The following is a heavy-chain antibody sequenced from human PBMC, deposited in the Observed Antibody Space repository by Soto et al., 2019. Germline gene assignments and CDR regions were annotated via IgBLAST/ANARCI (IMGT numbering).Heavy chain of an antibody. CDR3: VKDGGKDGCFGNRFDP. CDR1: GGTFSNYA. V-gene: IGHV1-69*15. D-gene: IGHD3-16*01. CDR2: IIPIFGST. J-gene: IGHJ5*02. Sequence: QVQLVQSGAEVKKPGSSVKVSCKASGGTFSNYAITWVRQAPGQGLEWLGRIIPIFGSTNFTQKFQDRVKLTPDESTTTIYTELSSLRSDDTAVYSCVKDGGKDGCFGNRFDPWGQGNLVNVAA.